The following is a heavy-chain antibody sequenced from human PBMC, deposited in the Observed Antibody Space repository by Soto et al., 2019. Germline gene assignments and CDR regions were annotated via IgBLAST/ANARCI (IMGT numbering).Heavy chain of an antibody. Sequence: ASVKVSCKASGYTFTSYYMHWFRQAPGQGLEWIGIINPSGGSTSYGQKFQGRVTMTRDKSTSTVYMELSSLRSEDTAVYYCARDRYDILTGTLPHYYYYGMDLWGQGTKVTVSS. D-gene: IGHD3-9*01. J-gene: IGHJ6*02. CDR3: ARDRYDILTGTLPHYYYYGMDL. CDR1: GYTFTSYY. CDR2: INPSGGST. V-gene: IGHV1-46*01.